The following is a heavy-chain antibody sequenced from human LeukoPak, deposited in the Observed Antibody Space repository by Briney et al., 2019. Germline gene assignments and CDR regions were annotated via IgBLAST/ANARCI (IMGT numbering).Heavy chain of an antibody. V-gene: IGHV4-34*01. CDR3: ARSCSGGSCYSNAFDI. D-gene: IGHD2-15*01. CDR2: INHSGST. CDR1: GGSFSGYY. Sequence: SETLSLTCAVYGGSFSGYYWSWIRQPPGKGLGWIGEINHSGSTNYNPSLKSRVTISVDTSKNQFSLKLSSVTAADTAVYYCARSCSGGSCYSNAFDIWGQGTMVTVSS. J-gene: IGHJ3*02.